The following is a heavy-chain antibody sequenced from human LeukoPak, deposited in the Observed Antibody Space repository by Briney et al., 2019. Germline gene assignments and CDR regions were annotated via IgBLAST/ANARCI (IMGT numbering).Heavy chain of an antibody. CDR3: ARVARITVVRGVIIRGFDP. V-gene: IGHV5-10-1*01. Sequence: GESLKISCQGSGYSFTSYWISWVRQMPGKGLEWMGRIDPSDSYTNYSPSFQGHVTISADKSISTAYLQWSSLKASDTAMYYCARVARITVVRGVIIRGFDPWGQGTLVTVSS. CDR2: IDPSDSYT. D-gene: IGHD3-10*01. J-gene: IGHJ5*02. CDR1: GYSFTSYW.